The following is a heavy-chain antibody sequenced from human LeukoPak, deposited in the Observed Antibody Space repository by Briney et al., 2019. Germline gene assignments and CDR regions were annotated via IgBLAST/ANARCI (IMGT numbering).Heavy chain of an antibody. CDR3: AKDPWTAVAANYFDY. V-gene: IGHV3-30*18. D-gene: IGHD6-19*01. J-gene: IGHJ4*02. CDR2: ISYDGSNK. Sequence: PGGSLRLSCAASGFTFSSYGMHWVRQAPGKGLEWVAIISYDGSNKYYADSVKGRFTISRDNSKNTLYLQMSSLRAEDTAVYYCAKDPWTAVAANYFDYWGQGTLVTVSS. CDR1: GFTFSSYG.